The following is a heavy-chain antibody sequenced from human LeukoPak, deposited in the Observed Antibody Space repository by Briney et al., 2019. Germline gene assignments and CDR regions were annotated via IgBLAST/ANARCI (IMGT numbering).Heavy chain of an antibody. CDR2: IDYTGRT. J-gene: IGHJ6*02. CDR1: GGSIRSYL. D-gene: IGHD6-13*01. Sequence: SETLSLTRTVSGGSIRSYLWSWIRQSPGKELEWIGFIDYTGRTHYNPSLESRVTMAVDTSSNQFSLKLSSLTAADTAVYHCARHAYSSTWYRYAVDVWGQGTTVTVSS. V-gene: IGHV4-59*08. CDR3: ARHAYSSTWYRYAVDV.